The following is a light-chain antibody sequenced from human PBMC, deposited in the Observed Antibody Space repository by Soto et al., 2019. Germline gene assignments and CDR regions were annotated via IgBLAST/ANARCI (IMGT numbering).Light chain of an antibody. V-gene: IGKV1-39*01. CDR2: ASS. Sequence: DIQMIQSPSSLSASVGDRVTITCRASQTISNTLNWYQQRPGKPPNLLIYASSTLQSGVPPRFSGGGSGTEFTLTISSLQPEDFATYYCQQTYSTPITFGQGTRLEIK. CDR1: QTISNT. J-gene: IGKJ5*01. CDR3: QQTYSTPIT.